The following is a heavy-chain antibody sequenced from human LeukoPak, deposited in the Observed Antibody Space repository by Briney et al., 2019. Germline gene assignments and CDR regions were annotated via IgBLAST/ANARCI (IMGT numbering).Heavy chain of an antibody. J-gene: IGHJ3*02. CDR1: GDSVSSNSAA. Sequence: SQALSLTCAISGDSVSSNSAAWNRIRQSPSRGLEWLGRTYYRSKWYNDYAVSVKSRITINPDTSKNQFSLQLNSVTPEDTAVYYCARDFTGTRFGAFDIWGQGTMVTVSS. CDR3: ARDFTGTRFGAFDI. V-gene: IGHV6-1*01. D-gene: IGHD1-7*01. CDR2: TYYRSKWYN.